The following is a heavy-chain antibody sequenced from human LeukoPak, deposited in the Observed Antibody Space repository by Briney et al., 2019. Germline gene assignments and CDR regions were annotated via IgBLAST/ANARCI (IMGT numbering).Heavy chain of an antibody. CDR1: GFTFSSYA. J-gene: IGHJ4*02. CDR2: ISYDGSNK. V-gene: IGHV3-30-3*01. CDR3: AREQGYTYYFDY. Sequence: GGSLRLSCAASGFTFSSYAMHWVRQAPGKGLEWVAVISYDGSNKYYADSVKGRFTISRDNSKNTLYLQMNSLRAEDTAVYYCAREQGYTYYFDYWGQGTLVTVSS. D-gene: IGHD3-16*02.